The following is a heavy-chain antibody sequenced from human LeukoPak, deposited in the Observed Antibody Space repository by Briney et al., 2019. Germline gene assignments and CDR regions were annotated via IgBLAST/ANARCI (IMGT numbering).Heavy chain of an antibody. D-gene: IGHD4-17*01. V-gene: IGHV4-59*11. CDR3: ALTTTMTRAFDY. Sequence: SETLSLTCTVSGGSISGHYCGWIRQPPGKELEWIGYIYYSGSTKYNPSLRSRVTISLDTSENQFSLKLSSVTAADTAVYYCALTTTMTRAFDYWGQGTLITVSS. CDR1: GGSISGHY. CDR2: IYYSGST. J-gene: IGHJ4*02.